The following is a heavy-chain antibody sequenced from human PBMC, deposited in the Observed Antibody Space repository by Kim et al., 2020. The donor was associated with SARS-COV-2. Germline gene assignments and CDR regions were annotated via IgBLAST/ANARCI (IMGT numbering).Heavy chain of an antibody. CDR3: ARGRSDGAVDWFYH. V-gene: IGHV3-23*01. D-gene: IGHD2-8*02. CDR1: GFTFSRYA. CDR2: ITGSGSGI. J-gene: IGHJ5*02. Sequence: GGSLRLSCAASGFTFSRYAVTWVRQAPGKGLEWVSTITGSGSGIYYLESVQGRFTISRDNSKNTLHLEMNSLRAEDTAVYYCARGRSDGAVDWFYHWGQGTLVTVSS.